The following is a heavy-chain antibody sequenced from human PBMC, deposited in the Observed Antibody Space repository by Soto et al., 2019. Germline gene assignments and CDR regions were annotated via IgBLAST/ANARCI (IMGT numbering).Heavy chain of an antibody. CDR1: GFIFSDYY. CDR2: ISREGNAI. V-gene: IGHV3-11*01. D-gene: IGHD1-1*01. Sequence: EGSLRLSCAASGFIFSDYYVSWIRQAPGKGLEWLAYISREGNAIFYADSVIGRFTVSRDNAKNSLFLQMDDLRAEDSAMFFCARGAEMSSLTKWFDPWGQGTLVTVSS. J-gene: IGHJ5*02. CDR3: ARGAEMSSLTKWFDP.